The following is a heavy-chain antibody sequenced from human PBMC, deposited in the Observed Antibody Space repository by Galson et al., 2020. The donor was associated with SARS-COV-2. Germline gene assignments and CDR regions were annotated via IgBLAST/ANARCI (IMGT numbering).Heavy chain of an antibody. V-gene: IGHV3-53*01. Sequence: GSLRLSCAASGFTVSANYMSWVRQAPGKGLAWVSVIYSDGSTSYTDSVKGRITISRDTSKNTLYLQMNSLRAEESAVYYCARDRGGGYGLDVWGQGTTVSVSS. D-gene: IGHD3-16*01. J-gene: IGHJ6*02. CDR3: ARDRGGGYGLDV. CDR2: IYSDGST. CDR1: GFTVSANY.